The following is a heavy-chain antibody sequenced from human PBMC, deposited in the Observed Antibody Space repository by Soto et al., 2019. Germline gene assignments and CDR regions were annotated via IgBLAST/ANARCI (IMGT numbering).Heavy chain of an antibody. D-gene: IGHD2-2*02. CDR2: IIPMFGIA. J-gene: IGHJ6*02. Sequence: QVQLVQSGAEVKKPGSSVKVSCKASGGTFDKYAITWVRQALGQGLEWVGGIIPMFGIANYAQKFQGSVTITADESTTTAYMELPSLRSDDTAVYYCVPLQASTILGRPGMDVWGQGTTVTVSS. V-gene: IGHV1-69*01. CDR3: VPLQASTILGRPGMDV. CDR1: GGTFDKYA.